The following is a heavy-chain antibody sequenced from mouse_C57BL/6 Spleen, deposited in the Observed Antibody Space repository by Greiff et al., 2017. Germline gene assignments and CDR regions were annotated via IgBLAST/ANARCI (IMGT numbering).Heavy chain of an antibody. CDR1: GFTFSDYY. J-gene: IGHJ3*01. D-gene: IGHD1-1*01. V-gene: IGHV5-16*01. CDR3: ARERGYYGSSGTWFAY. Sequence: EVMLVESEGGLVQPGSSMKLSCTASGFTFSDYYMAWVRQVPEKGLEWVANINYDGSSTYYLDSLKSRFIISRDNAKNILYLQMSSLKSEDTATYYCARERGYYGSSGTWFAYWGQGTLVTVSA. CDR2: INYDGSST.